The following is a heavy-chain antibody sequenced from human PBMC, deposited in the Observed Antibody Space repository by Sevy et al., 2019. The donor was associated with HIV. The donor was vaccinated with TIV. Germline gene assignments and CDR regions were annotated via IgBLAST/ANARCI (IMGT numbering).Heavy chain of an antibody. CDR2: IYSSGST. CDR3: ARAQSRRVFGFDP. Sequence: SETLSLTCTVSGGSISNYYWSWIWQPPGKGLEWIGYIYSSGSTNYNPSLQSRVTISVDTSKNQFSLMLSSVTAADTAVYYCARAQSRRVFGFDPWGQGTLVTVSS. J-gene: IGHJ5*02. V-gene: IGHV4-59*01. CDR1: GGSISNYY. D-gene: IGHD3-3*01.